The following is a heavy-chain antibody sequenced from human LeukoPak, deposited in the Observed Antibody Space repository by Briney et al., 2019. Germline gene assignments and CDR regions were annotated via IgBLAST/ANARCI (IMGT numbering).Heavy chain of an antibody. V-gene: IGHV4-59*08. D-gene: IGHD6-19*01. Sequence: SETLSLTCTVSGGSISSYYWSWIRQPPGKGLEWIGYIYYSGSTNYNPSLKSRVTISVDTSKNQFSLKLSSVTAADTAVYYCARQATTQAGLDYWGQGTLVTVSS. CDR2: IYYSGST. CDR3: ARQATTQAGLDY. CDR1: GGSISSYY. J-gene: IGHJ4*02.